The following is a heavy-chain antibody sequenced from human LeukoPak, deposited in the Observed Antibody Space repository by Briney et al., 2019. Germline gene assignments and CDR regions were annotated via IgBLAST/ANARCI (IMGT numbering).Heavy chain of an antibody. Sequence: QPGRSLRLSCTASGFTFGDYAMSWVRQAPGKGLEWVAVISYDGSNKYYADSVKGRFTISRDNSKNTLYLQMNSLRAEDTAVYYCARERFRGGGGAFDIWGQGTMVTVSS. CDR3: ARERFRGGGGAFDI. J-gene: IGHJ3*02. CDR2: ISYDGSNK. D-gene: IGHD3-16*01. V-gene: IGHV3-30-3*01. CDR1: GFTFGDYA.